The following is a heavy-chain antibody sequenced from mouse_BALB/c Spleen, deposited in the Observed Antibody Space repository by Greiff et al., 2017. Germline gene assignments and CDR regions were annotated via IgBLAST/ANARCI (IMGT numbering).Heavy chain of an antibody. J-gene: IGHJ4*01. Sequence: VQLKESGAELVRPGALVKLSCTASGFNFKDYYMHWVKQRPEQGLEWIGWIDPENGNTIYDPKFQGKASITADTSSNTAYLQLSSLTSEDAAVYYCAGGYGMDYWGQGTSVTVSS. CDR3: AGGYGMDY. CDR1: GFNFKDYY. V-gene: IGHV14-1*02. CDR2: IDPENGNT.